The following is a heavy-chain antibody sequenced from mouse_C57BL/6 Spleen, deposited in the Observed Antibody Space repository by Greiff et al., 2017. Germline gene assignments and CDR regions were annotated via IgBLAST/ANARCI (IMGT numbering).Heavy chain of an antibody. CDR2: INPNNGGT. J-gene: IGHJ1*03. D-gene: IGHD1-1*01. CDR3: ARITTVVGDWYFDV. CDR1: GYTFTDYN. V-gene: IGHV1-22*01. Sequence: EVQLQQSGPELVKPGASVKMSCKASGYTFTDYNMHWVKQSHGKSLEWIGYINPNNGGTSYNQKFKGKATLTVNKSSSTAYMELRSLTSEDAAVYYCARITTVVGDWYFDVWGTGTTVTVSS.